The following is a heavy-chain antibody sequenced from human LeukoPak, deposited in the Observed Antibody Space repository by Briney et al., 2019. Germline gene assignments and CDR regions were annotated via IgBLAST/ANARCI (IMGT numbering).Heavy chain of an antibody. CDR1: GFTFSDYY. CDR2: TSSSGSTI. J-gene: IGHJ3*02. V-gene: IGHV3-11*04. D-gene: IGHD3-3*01. Sequence: GGSLRLSCAASGFTFSDYYMSWIRQAPGKGLEWVSYTSSSGSTIYYADSVKGRFTISRDNAKNSLYLQMNSLRAEDTAVYYCARAQSWYYDFWSGRYDAFDIWGQGTMVAVSS. CDR3: ARAQSWYYDFWSGRYDAFDI.